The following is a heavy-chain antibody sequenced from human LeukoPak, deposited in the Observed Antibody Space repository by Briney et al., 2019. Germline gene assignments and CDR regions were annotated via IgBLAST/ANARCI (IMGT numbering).Heavy chain of an antibody. D-gene: IGHD3-10*01. CDR2: IYYSGST. V-gene: IGHV4-39*01. CDR1: GGSISSSSYY. CDR3: ASHVASGWFGVSDAFDI. Sequence: SETLSLTCTVSGGSISSSSYYWGWIRQPPGKGLEWIGSIYYSGSTYYNPSLKSRVTISVDTSKNKFSLKLSSVTAADTAVYYCASHVASGWFGVSDAFDIWGQGTMVTVSS. J-gene: IGHJ3*02.